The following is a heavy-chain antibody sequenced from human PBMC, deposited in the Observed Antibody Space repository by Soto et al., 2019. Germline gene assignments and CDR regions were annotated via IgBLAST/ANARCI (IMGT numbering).Heavy chain of an antibody. D-gene: IGHD2-21*01. CDR3: ARAPYFDVDREGFDY. V-gene: IGHV3-48*02. CDR2: ISSTSTII. J-gene: IGHJ4*01. Sequence: EVYLVESGGGVVQPGGSLRLSCAASGFTFSSYNMNWVRRAPGKGLEWVSYISSTSTIIYYADSVQGRFTISRDNAKNSLFLQMNSVRDEDSAVYSCARAPYFDVDREGFDYWGHGTLVTVSS. CDR1: GFTFSSYN.